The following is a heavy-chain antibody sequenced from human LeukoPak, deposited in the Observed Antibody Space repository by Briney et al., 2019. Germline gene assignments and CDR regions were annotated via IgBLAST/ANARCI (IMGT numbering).Heavy chain of an antibody. Sequence: SETLSLTCAVYGGSFSGYYWSWIRQPPGKGLEWIGYIYYSGGTNYNPSLKSRVTISVDTSKNQFSLKLSSVTAADTAVYYCARHQSGLVGAIDYWGQGTLVTVSS. CDR1: GGSFSGYY. J-gene: IGHJ4*02. V-gene: IGHV4-59*08. D-gene: IGHD1-26*01. CDR2: IYYSGGT. CDR3: ARHQSGLVGAIDY.